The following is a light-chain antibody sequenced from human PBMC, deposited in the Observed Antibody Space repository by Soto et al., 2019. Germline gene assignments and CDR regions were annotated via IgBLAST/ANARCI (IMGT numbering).Light chain of an antibody. CDR3: SSYAGSSTYV. V-gene: IGLV2-23*01. CDR2: EGS. CDR1: SSDVGSYNL. J-gene: IGLJ1*01. Sequence: QSVLTQPASVSGSPGQSITISCTGTSSDVGSYNLVSWYQQHPGKAPKLMIYEGSKRPSGVSNRFSGSKSGNTASLTISGLQAEDEADYYCSSYAGSSTYVFATGTKVTVL.